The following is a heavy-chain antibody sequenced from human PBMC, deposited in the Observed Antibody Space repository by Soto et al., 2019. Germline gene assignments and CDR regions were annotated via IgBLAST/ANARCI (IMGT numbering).Heavy chain of an antibody. D-gene: IGHD2-8*01. V-gene: IGHV3-30*18. CDR2: ISYDGSNK. CDR3: AKDPSANGYFDY. J-gene: IGHJ4*02. Sequence: PGGSLRLSCAASGFTLSSYGMHWVRQAPGKGLEWVAVISYDGSNKYYADSVKGRFTISRDNSKNTLYLQMNSLRAEDTAVYYCAKDPSANGYFDYWGQGTLVTVSS. CDR1: GFTLSSYG.